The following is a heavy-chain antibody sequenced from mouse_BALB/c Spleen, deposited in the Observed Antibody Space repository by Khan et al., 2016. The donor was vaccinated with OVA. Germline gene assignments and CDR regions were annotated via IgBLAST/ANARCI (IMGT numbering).Heavy chain of an antibody. V-gene: IGHV1-7*01. Sequence: QVQLQQSGAELAKPGASVKMSCKASGYTFINYWILWVKKRPGQGLEWIGYSNPSTGYTEYNQNFKDKATLTADKSSSTAYMQLSSLTSEDSAVYYCARRGLRWDFDYWGQGTTLTVSS. CDR1: GYTFINYW. CDR2: SNPSTGYT. J-gene: IGHJ2*01. CDR3: ARRGLRWDFDY. D-gene: IGHD1-1*01.